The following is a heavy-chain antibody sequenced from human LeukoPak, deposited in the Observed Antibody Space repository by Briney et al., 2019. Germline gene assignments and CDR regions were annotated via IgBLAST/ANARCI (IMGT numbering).Heavy chain of an antibody. CDR2: IRSNGYGGTT. V-gene: IGHV3-49*04. Sequence: GRSLRLSCAASGFTLGDYALSWVRQAPGKGREWVGLIRSNGYGGTTEYAASVKGRFTISRDDSKSIAYLQMNSPKTEDTAVYYCSRGTIFGVVVMYYSGMDVWGQGTTVTVSS. J-gene: IGHJ6*02. CDR1: GFTLGDYA. CDR3: SRGTIFGVVVMYYSGMDV. D-gene: IGHD3-3*01.